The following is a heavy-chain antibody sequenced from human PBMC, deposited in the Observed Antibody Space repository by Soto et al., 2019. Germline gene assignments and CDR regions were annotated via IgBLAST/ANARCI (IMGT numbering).Heavy chain of an antibody. CDR2: ISSSSSYI. V-gene: IGHV3-21*01. Sequence: GGSLRLSCAASGFTFSSYSMNWVRQAPGKGLEWVSSISSSSSYIYYADSVKGRFTISRDNAKNSLYLQMNSLRAEDTAVYYCAREGGIWFGEPGSITAFDIWGQGTMVTVSS. J-gene: IGHJ3*02. CDR1: GFTFSSYS. D-gene: IGHD3-10*01. CDR3: AREGGIWFGEPGSITAFDI.